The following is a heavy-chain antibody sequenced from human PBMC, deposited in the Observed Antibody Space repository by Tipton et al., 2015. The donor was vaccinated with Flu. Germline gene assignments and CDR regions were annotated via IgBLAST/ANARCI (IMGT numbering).Heavy chain of an antibody. CDR3: ARGSGRVAPSDS. V-gene: IGHV3-21*01. CDR2: ISSSSTYI. CDR1: GFTLSGYS. Sequence: SLRLSCAASGFTLSGYSMNWVRQAPGKGLEWVSSISSSSTYIYYADSVKGRFTISRDNTKNSLYLQMNSLRADDTAVYYCARGSGRVAPSDSWGQGTLVTVSS. J-gene: IGHJ4*02. D-gene: IGHD2-15*01.